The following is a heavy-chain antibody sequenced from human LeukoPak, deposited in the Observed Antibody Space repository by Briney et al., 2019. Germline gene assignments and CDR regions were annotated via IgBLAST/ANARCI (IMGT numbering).Heavy chain of an antibody. CDR1: GFTFSSYG. Sequence: GGSLRLSCEASGFTFSSYGMAWVRQAPGKGLEWVSLISRSADQTYYADSGKGRFTTSRDNSKNTLFLQMNSLRAEDTAVYFCVSRIADPNVYYYFDHWGQGTLVTVSS. CDR3: VSRIADPNVYYYFDH. D-gene: IGHD2-8*01. V-gene: IGHV3-23*01. J-gene: IGHJ4*02. CDR2: ISRSADQT.